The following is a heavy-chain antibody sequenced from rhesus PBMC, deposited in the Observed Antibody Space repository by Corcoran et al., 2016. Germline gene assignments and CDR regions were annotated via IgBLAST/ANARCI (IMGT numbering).Heavy chain of an antibody. CDR1: GASISSYC. D-gene: IGHD3-28*01. Sequence: QVQLQESGPGLVQPSETLSLTCAVSGASISSYCWSWIRQPPGKGLEWIGEINGNNVSTYYNPTHKSRVTISKDASKSQVSLKVSSVTAADTAVYYWARYYNGGRYGLDSWGQGVVVTVSS. V-gene: IGHV4-80*01. CDR3: ARYYNGGRYGLDS. J-gene: IGHJ6*01. CDR2: INGNNVST.